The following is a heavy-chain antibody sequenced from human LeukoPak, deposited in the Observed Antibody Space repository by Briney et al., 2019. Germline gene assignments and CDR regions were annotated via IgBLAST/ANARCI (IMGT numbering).Heavy chain of an antibody. D-gene: IGHD5-18*01. CDR3: ARPQGYSYGLKN. Sequence: SETLSLTCAVYGGSFSGYYWSWIRQSPGKGLEWIGEINHSGNTNYNPSLKSRVTISVDTSKNQFSLKLSSVTAADTAVYYCARPQGYSYGLKNWGQGTLVTVSS. V-gene: IGHV4-34*01. J-gene: IGHJ4*02. CDR2: INHSGNT. CDR1: GGSFSGYY.